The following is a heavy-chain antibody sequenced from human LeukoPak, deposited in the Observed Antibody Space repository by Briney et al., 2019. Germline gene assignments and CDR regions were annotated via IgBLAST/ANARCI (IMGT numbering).Heavy chain of an antibody. CDR1: GFTFSSYA. Sequence: GGSLRLSCAASGFTFSSYAMHWVRQAPGKGLEWVAVISYDGSNKYYADSVKGRFTISRDHSKNTLYLKMNRLRAEDTAVYYCARALSSRFSGPRRPYYFDYWGQGTLVTVSS. CDR2: ISYDGSNK. CDR3: ARALSSRFSGPRRPYYFDY. J-gene: IGHJ4*02. V-gene: IGHV3-30*04. D-gene: IGHD3-16*02.